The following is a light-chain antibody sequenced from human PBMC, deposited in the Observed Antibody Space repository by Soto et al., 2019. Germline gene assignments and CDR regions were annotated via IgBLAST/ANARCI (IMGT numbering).Light chain of an antibody. CDR1: QSVSSSY. Sequence: EIVLTQSPGTLSLSPGERATLSCRASQSVSSSYLAWYQQKPGQAPRLLIYGASSRATGIPDRFSGSGSGHDFTLTISRLEPEDFALYYCQQYGSSPWTFGQGT. V-gene: IGKV3-20*01. J-gene: IGKJ1*01. CDR2: GAS. CDR3: QQYGSSPWT.